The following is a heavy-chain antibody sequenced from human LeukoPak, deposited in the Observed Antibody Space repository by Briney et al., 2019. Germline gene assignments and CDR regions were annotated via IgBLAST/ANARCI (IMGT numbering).Heavy chain of an antibody. CDR3: ASRTGPDFN. CDR1: GFTFSSYS. D-gene: IGHD3/OR15-3a*01. J-gene: IGHJ4*02. V-gene: IGHV3-21*01. Sequence: PGGSLGLSCAASGFTFSSYSMNWVRQAPGKGLEWVSSISSSSSYIYYADSVKGRFTISRDNAKNSLYLQMNSLRAEDTAVYYCASRTGPDFNWGQGTLVTVSS. CDR2: ISSSSSYI.